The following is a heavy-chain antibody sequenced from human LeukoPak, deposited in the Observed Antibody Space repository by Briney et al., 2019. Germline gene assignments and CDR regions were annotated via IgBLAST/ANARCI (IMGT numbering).Heavy chain of an antibody. CDR1: GFTFSNDG. CDR2: MSYDGTAK. D-gene: IGHD6-19*01. V-gene: IGHV3-33*05. Sequence: GGSLRLSCATSGFTFSNDGLHWVRQAPGKGLEWVSMMSYDGTAKYYADSVKGRFTISRDNSKNTLYLQMNSLRAEDTAVYYCAMLPSVAGDFDYWGQGTLVTVSS. J-gene: IGHJ4*02. CDR3: AMLPSVAGDFDY.